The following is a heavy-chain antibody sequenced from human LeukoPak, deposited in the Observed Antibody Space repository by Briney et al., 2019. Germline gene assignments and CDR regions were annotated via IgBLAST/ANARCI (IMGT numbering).Heavy chain of an antibody. CDR1: GYTFTSYA. CDR3: ARGVSYAMDV. J-gene: IGHJ6*02. V-gene: IGHV1-3*03. Sequence: ASVKVSCKASGYTFTSYAIHGVRQAPGQRLEWMGWINGGNGNAKYSQEFQGRVTITRDTSANTAYMELSSLRSEDMALYYCARGVSYAMDVWGQGTTVTVAS. CDR2: INGGNGNA.